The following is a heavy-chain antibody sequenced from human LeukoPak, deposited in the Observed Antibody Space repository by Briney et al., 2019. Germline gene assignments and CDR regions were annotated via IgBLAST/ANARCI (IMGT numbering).Heavy chain of an antibody. J-gene: IGHJ4*02. CDR3: ARLQYYYGSGSYCKYFDY. CDR1: GYSFTSYW. Sequence: GESLKISCKGSGYSFTSYWIGWVRQMPGKGLEWMGIIYPGDSDTRYSPSFQGQVTISADKSISTAYLQWSSLKASDTAMYYCARLQYYYGSGSYCKYFDYWGQGTLVTVSS. CDR2: IYPGDSDT. D-gene: IGHD3-10*01. V-gene: IGHV5-51*01.